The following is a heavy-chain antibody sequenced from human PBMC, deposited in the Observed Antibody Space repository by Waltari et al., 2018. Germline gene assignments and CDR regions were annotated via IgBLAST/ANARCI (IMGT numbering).Heavy chain of an antibody. CDR1: GVSISSGGYY. V-gene: IGHV4-31*03. CDR3: ARQIAAAGSPFDY. Sequence: QVQLQESGPGLVKPSQTLSPTCTVSGVSISSGGYYWSWIPQHPGKGLEWIGYIYYSGSTYYNPSLKSRVTVSVDTSKNQFSLKLSSVTAADTAVYYCARQIAAAGSPFDYWGQGTLVTVSS. D-gene: IGHD6-13*01. CDR2: IYYSGST. J-gene: IGHJ4*02.